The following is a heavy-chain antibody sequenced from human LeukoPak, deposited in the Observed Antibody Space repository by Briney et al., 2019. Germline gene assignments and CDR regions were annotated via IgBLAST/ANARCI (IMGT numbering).Heavy chain of an antibody. Sequence: PGGSLRLSCAASGFTFSSYGMHWVRQAPGKGLEWVAFIRYDGSNKYYADSVKGQFTISRDNSKNTLYLQMNSLRAEDTAVYYCAKDFAFRGKKYSYGSTDAFDIWGQGTMVTVSS. CDR3: AKDFAFRGKKYSYGSTDAFDI. CDR2: IRYDGSNK. V-gene: IGHV3-30*02. J-gene: IGHJ3*02. D-gene: IGHD5-18*01. CDR1: GFTFSSYG.